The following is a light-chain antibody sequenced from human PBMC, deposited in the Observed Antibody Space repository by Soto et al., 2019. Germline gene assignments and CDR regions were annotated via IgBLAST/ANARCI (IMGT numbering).Light chain of an antibody. CDR1: SSNIGNNA. V-gene: IGLV1-36*01. CDR3: AAWDDSLNVYV. CDR2: YDD. J-gene: IGLJ1*01. Sequence: QAVLTQPPSMSEAPRQRVTISCSGSSSNIGNNAVNWYQQLPGKAPKLLIYYDDLLPSGVSDRFSGSKSGTSASLAISGLQSEDEADYYCAAWDDSLNVYVFGTGTKLTVL.